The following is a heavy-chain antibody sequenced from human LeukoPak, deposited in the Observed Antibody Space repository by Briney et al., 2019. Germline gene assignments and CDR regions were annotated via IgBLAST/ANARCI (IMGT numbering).Heavy chain of an antibody. CDR3: ARDPLHWNDGVDDSFDI. D-gene: IGHD1-1*01. CDR1: GYTFTSYG. Sequence: ASVKVSCKASGYTFTSYGISWVRQAPGQGLEWMGWISAYNGNTNYAQKLQGRVTMTTDTSTSTAYMELRSLRSDDTAVYYCARDPLHWNDGVDDSFDIWGQGTMVTVSS. V-gene: IGHV1-18*01. J-gene: IGHJ3*02. CDR2: ISAYNGNT.